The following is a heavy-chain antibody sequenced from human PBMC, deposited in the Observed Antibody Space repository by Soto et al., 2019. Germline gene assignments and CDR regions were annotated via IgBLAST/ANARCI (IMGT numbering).Heavy chain of an antibody. CDR1: GGSISSGGYS. CDR3: ASSRYCSSTSCSWSLDP. V-gene: IGHV4-30-2*01. CDR2: IYHSGST. J-gene: IGHJ5*02. D-gene: IGHD2-2*01. Sequence: QLQLQESGSGLVKPSQTLSLTCAVSGGSISSGGYSWSWIRQPPGRGLEWIGYIYHSGSTYYNPSLRGRVTMSVDRSKNQFSLKLSSVTAADTAVYYCASSRYCSSTSCSWSLDPWGQGTLVTVSS.